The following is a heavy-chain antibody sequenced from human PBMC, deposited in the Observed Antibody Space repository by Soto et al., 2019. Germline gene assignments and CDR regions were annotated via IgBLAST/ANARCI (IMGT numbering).Heavy chain of an antibody. V-gene: IGHV3-43*01. D-gene: IGHD6-13*01. CDR1: GFTFDDYT. J-gene: IGHJ6*02. CDR3: AKDSSSWYEYYYYGMDV. CDR2: ISWDGGST. Sequence: GGSLRLSCAASGFTFDDYTMHWVRQAPGKGLEWVSLISWDGGSTYYADSVKGRFTISRDNSKNSLYLQMNSLRTEDTALYYCAKDSSSWYEYYYYGMDVWGQGTTVTVSS.